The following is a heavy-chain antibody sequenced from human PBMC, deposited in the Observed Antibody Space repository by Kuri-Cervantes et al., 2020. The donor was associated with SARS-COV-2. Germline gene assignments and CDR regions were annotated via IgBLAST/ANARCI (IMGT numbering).Heavy chain of an antibody. V-gene: IGHV1-8*02. J-gene: IGHJ6*02. CDR3: ERLREDSSSWYEYYYYGMDV. CDR1: GYTFTYRY. D-gene: IGHD6-13*01. Sequence: ASVKVSCKASGYTFTYRYLHWVRQAPRQALGWMGWMNPNSGNTGYAQKFQGRVTMTRNTSISTAYMELSSLRSEDTAVYYCERLREDSSSWYEYYYYGMDVWGQGTTVTVSS. CDR2: MNPNSGNT.